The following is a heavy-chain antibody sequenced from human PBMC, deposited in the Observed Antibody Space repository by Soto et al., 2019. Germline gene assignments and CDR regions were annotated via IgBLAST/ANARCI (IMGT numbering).Heavy chain of an antibody. J-gene: IGHJ6*02. CDR1: GFTFSSYW. V-gene: IGHV3-7*03. CDR3: ARDPGWDYYGMDV. D-gene: IGHD6-19*01. Sequence: GGSLRLFCAASGFTFSSYWMSWVRQAPGKGLESVANIKQDGSEKYYVDSVKGRFTISRDNAKNSLYLQMNSLRAEDTAVYYCARDPGWDYYGMDVWGQGTTVTVSS. CDR2: IKQDGSEK.